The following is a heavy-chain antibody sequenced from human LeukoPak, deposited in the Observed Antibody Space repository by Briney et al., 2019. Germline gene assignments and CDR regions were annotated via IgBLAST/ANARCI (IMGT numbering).Heavy chain of an antibody. V-gene: IGHV3-30*19. J-gene: IGHJ4*02. Sequence: PGGSLRLSCAASGFTFSSYGMHWVRQAPGKGLEWVAVISYDGSSKYYADSVKGRFTISRDNSKNTLYLQMNSLRAEDTALYYFAGAHSYGYELDYGGQGTLVTVS. CDR3: AGAHSYGYELDY. CDR2: ISYDGSSK. D-gene: IGHD5-18*01. CDR1: GFTFSSYG.